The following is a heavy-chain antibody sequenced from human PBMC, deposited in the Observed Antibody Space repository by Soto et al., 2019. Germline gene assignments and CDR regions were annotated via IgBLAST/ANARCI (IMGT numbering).Heavy chain of an antibody. CDR3: ARPAGRIVGATTQRAFVV. Sequence: SETLSLTCAVYGGSLSGYYWSWIRQPPGKGLEWIGEINHSGSTNYNPSLKSRVTISVDTSKNQFSLKLSSVTAADTAVYYCARPAGRIVGATTQRAFVVWGQGTLVTVSS. CDR2: INHSGST. V-gene: IGHV4-34*01. D-gene: IGHD1-26*01. CDR1: GGSLSGYY. J-gene: IGHJ4*02.